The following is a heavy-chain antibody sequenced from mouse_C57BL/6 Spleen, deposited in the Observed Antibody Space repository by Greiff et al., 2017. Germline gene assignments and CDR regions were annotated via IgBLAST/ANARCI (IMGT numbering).Heavy chain of an antibody. CDR3: TNGYYGYFDV. Sequence: DVQLQESGAELVRPGASVKLSCTASGFNIKDDYMHWVKQRPEQGLEWIGWIDPENGDTEYASKFQGKATIPADTSSNTAYLQLSSLTSEDTAVYYCTNGYYGYFDVWGTGTTVTVSS. D-gene: IGHD2-2*01. CDR1: GFNIKDDY. J-gene: IGHJ1*03. CDR2: IDPENGDT. V-gene: IGHV14-4*01.